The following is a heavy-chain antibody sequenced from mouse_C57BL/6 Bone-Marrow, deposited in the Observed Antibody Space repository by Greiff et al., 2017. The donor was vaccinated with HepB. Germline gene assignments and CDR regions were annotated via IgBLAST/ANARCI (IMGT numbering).Heavy chain of an antibody. V-gene: IGHV5-9-1*02. CDR2: ISSGGDYI. J-gene: IGHJ4*01. CDR1: GFTFSSYA. D-gene: IGHD2-1*01. CDR3: TRDPGNYVGYYAMDY. Sequence: EVQGVESGEGLVKPGGSLKLSCAASGFTFSSYAMSWVRQTPEKRLEWVAYISSGGDYIYYADTVKGRFTISRDNARNTLYLQMSSLKSEDTAMYYCTRDPGNYVGYYAMDYWGQGTSVTVSS.